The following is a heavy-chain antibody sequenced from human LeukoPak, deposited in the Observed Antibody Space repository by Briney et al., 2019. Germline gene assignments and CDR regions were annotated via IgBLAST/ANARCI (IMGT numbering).Heavy chain of an antibody. J-gene: IGHJ6*03. V-gene: IGHV4-34*01. Sequence: SETLSLTCAVYGGSFSGYYWSWIRQLPGKGLEWIGSIYYRGSTYYNPSLMSRVTIFVDTSKNQFSLKLSSVTAADTAVYYCARHGYCSGGSCYSWGYYYYMDVWGKGTTVTVSS. D-gene: IGHD2-15*01. CDR2: IYYRGST. CDR1: GGSFSGYY. CDR3: ARHGYCSGGSCYSWGYYYYMDV.